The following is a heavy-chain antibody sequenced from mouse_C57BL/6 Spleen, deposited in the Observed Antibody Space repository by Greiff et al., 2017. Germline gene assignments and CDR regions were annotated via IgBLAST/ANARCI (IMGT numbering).Heavy chain of an antibody. CDR2: ISSGSSTI. CDR3: ARPGTATWFAY. J-gene: IGHJ3*01. D-gene: IGHD1-2*01. V-gene: IGHV5-17*01. CDR1: GFTFSDYG. Sequence: EVQVVESGGGLVKPGGSLKLSCAASGFTFSDYGMHWVRQAPEKGLEWVAYISSGSSTIYYADTVKGRFTISRDNAKNTLFLQMTSLRSEDTAMYYCARPGTATWFAYWGQGTLVTVSA.